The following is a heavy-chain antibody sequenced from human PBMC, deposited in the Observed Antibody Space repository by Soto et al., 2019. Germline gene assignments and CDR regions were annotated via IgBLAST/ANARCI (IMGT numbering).Heavy chain of an antibody. D-gene: IGHD3-10*01. Sequence: PGGSLRLSCAASGSTFSSYGMHWVRQAPGKGLEWVAVIWYDGSNKYYADSVKGRFTISRDNSKNTLYLQMNSLRAEDTAVYYCAREVWFGELLPGTPVVRTGFDYWGQGTLVTVSS. CDR3: AREVWFGELLPGTPVVRTGFDY. CDR1: GSTFSSYG. CDR2: IWYDGSNK. V-gene: IGHV3-33*01. J-gene: IGHJ4*02.